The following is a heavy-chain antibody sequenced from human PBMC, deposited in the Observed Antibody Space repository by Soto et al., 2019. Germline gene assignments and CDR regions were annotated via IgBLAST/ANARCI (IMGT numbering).Heavy chain of an antibody. J-gene: IGHJ4*02. CDR2: ISGSGGST. CDR3: AKSRWNSPQFLDY. V-gene: IGHV3-23*01. Sequence: GGSLRISCAASGLTFSSYAMSWVRQAPGKGLEWVSAISGSGGSTYYADSVKGRFTISRDNSKNTLYLQMNSLRAEDTAVYYCAKSRWNSPQFLDYWGQGTLVTVS. D-gene: IGHD1-1*01. CDR1: GLTFSSYA.